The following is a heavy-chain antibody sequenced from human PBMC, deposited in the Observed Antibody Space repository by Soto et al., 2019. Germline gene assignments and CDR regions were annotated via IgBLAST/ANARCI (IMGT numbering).Heavy chain of an antibody. CDR1: GGTFTSYA. J-gene: IGHJ6*02. D-gene: IGHD2-15*01. CDR2: IIPNIGTT. V-gene: IGHV1-69*13. CDR3: SRGKFYFYCSCFFPPPCLSSYGMDV. Sequence: GASVKVSCKASGGTFTSYAISWVRQAPGQGLEWMGGIIPNIGTTNYAQKFQGRVTITADASTSTAYMELRSLRSEDTAVFYCSRGKFYFYCSCFFPPPCLSSYGMDVWGQGTTVTVSS.